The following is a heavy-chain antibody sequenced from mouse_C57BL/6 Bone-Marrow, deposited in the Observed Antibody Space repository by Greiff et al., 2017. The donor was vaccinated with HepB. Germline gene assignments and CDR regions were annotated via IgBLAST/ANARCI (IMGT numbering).Heavy chain of an antibody. CDR2: ISSGSSTI. CDR1: GFTFSDYG. CDR3: ARNGLGGGDY. D-gene: IGHD3-1*01. Sequence: EVQWVESGGGLVKPGGSLKLSCAASGFTFSDYGMHWVRQAPEKGLEWVAYISSGSSTIYYADTVKGRFHISRDNAKNTLFLQMTSLRSEDTAMYYCARNGLGGGDYWGQGTTLTVSS. J-gene: IGHJ2*01. V-gene: IGHV5-17*01.